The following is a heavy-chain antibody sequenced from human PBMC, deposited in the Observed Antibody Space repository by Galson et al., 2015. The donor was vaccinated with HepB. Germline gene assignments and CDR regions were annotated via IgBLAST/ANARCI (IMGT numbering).Heavy chain of an antibody. D-gene: IGHD1-26*01. J-gene: IGHJ4*02. CDR1: GFTFSSYA. Sequence: SLRLSYAAPGFTFSSYAMDWVRQAPGKGLEWVSTISGSGDRTYYTDSVKGRFTISRDNSENTLYLQMNGLRAEDTAVYYCTKRPRGSGSYYGEFDSWGQGTLVTVSS. CDR3: TKRPRGSGSYYGEFDS. V-gene: IGHV3-23*01. CDR2: ISGSGDRT.